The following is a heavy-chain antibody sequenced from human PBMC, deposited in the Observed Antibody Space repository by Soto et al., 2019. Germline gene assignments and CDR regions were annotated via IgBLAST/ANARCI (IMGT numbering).Heavy chain of an antibody. CDR1: GGTFSSYT. V-gene: IGHV1-69*02. D-gene: IGHD3-10*01. J-gene: IGHJ4*02. CDR3: AGGGYYGSGSYSFDY. CDR2: IIPILGIA. Sequence: QVQLVQSGAEVKKPGSSVKVSCKASGGTFSSYTISWVRQAPGQGLEWMGRIIPILGIANYAQKFQGRVTITADKTTRTAYMELSSLGSEDTAVYYCAGGGYYGSGSYSFDYWGQGTLVTVSS.